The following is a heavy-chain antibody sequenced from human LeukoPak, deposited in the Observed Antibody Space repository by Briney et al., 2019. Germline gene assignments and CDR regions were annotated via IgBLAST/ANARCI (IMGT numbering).Heavy chain of an antibody. D-gene: IGHD5/OR15-5a*01. Sequence: SETLSLTCTFSGDSISPSYGTWVRQPPGKGLEGSGDIDNSGTSNYNPSLKSRGSMSADTSKNQWSLNLGSVTAADTAVYYGARALREKRSGGIWGVIVSGWFDSWGPGTLVTVSS. CDR1: GDSISPSY. V-gene: IGHV4-59*01. CDR2: IDNSGTS. CDR3: ARALREKRSGGIWGVIVSGWFDS. J-gene: IGHJ5*01.